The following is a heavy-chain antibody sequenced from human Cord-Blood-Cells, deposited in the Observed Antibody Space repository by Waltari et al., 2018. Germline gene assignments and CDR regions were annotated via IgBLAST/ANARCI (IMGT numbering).Heavy chain of an antibody. CDR2: IYHSGST. CDR1: GYSISSGYY. CDR3: AREIAVAGTGWFDP. D-gene: IGHD6-19*01. V-gene: IGHV4-38-2*02. J-gene: IGHJ5*02. Sequence: QVQLQESGPGLVKPSETLSLTCAVSGYSISSGYYWGWIRRPPGKGLEWIGSIYHSGSTYYNPSLKSRVTISVDTSKNQFSLKLSSVTAADTAVYYCAREIAVAGTGWFDPWGQGTLVTVSS.